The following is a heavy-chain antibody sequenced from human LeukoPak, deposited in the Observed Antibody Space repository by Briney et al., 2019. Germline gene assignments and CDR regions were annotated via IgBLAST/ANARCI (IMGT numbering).Heavy chain of an antibody. Sequence: GGSLRLSCAASGFTVSSNYMSWVRQAPGKGLEWVSVIYSGGSTYYADSVKGRFTISRDNSKNTLYLRMNSLRAEDTAVYYCARAHYDFWSGYYTPFDYWGQGTLVTVSS. CDR2: IYSGGST. D-gene: IGHD3-3*01. V-gene: IGHV3-66*01. CDR3: ARAHYDFWSGYYTPFDY. CDR1: GFTVSSNY. J-gene: IGHJ4*02.